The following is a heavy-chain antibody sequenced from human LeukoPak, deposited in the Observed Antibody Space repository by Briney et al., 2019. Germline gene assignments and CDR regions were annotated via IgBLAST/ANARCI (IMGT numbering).Heavy chain of an antibody. Sequence: PSETLSLTYTVSGGSISSYYWNWIRQPPGKGLEWIGYIYYSGSTNYNPSLKSRVTISVDTSKNQFSLKLSSVTAADTAVYYCVRVGGSPLGALDIWGQGTMVTVSS. J-gene: IGHJ3*02. D-gene: IGHD1-14*01. CDR2: IYYSGST. CDR3: VRVGGSPLGALDI. CDR1: GGSISSYY. V-gene: IGHV4-59*01.